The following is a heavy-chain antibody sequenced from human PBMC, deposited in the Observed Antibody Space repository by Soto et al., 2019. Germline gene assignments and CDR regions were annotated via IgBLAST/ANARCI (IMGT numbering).Heavy chain of an antibody. CDR1: GGSISSSNW. V-gene: IGHV4-4*02. J-gene: IGHJ6*02. Sequence: QVQLQESGPGLVKPSGALSLTCAVSGGSISSSNWWSWVRQPPGKGLEWIGEIYHSGSTNYNPSLKSRVTISVDKSKNQFSLKLSSVTAADTAVYYCARNSSGDYGEVGNYYYGMDVWGQGTTVTVSS. CDR3: ARNSSGDYGEVGNYYYGMDV. D-gene: IGHD4-17*01. CDR2: IYHSGST.